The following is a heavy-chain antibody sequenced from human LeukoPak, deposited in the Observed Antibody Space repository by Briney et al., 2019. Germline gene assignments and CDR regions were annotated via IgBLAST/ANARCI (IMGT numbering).Heavy chain of an antibody. V-gene: IGHV4-59*08. CDR2: IYYSGST. CDR3: AGTYYYDSSGYRYFDY. J-gene: IGHJ4*02. Sequence: SETLSLTCTVSGGSISSYYWSWIRHPPGKGLEWIGYIYYSGSTNYNPSLKSRVTISVDTSKNQFSLKLSSVTAADTAVYYCAGTYYYDSSGYRYFDYWGQGTLVTVSS. D-gene: IGHD3-22*01. CDR1: GGSISSYY.